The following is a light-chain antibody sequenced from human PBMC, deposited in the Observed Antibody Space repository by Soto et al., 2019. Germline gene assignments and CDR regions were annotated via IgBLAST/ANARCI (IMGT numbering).Light chain of an antibody. J-gene: IGKJ2*01. CDR3: QQYDRSPFT. Sequence: EVVLTQSPVTLSLSPGERATLSCRASQRIANNFLAWFQQKPGQPPTLLIYGASTRASGIPDRFSGSGSGTDFALTISRLEPGDFAVYYCQQYDRSPFTFGQGTKLQIK. CDR1: QRIANNF. CDR2: GAS. V-gene: IGKV3-20*01.